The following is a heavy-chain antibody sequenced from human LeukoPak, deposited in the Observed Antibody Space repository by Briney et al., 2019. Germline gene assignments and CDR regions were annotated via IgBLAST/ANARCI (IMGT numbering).Heavy chain of an antibody. CDR2: IWYDGSNK. V-gene: IGHV3-33*01. CDR1: GFTFSSYG. J-gene: IGHJ5*02. Sequence: GRSLRLSCAASGFTFSSYGTHWVRQAPGKGLEWVAVIWYDGSNKYYADSVKGRFTISRDNSKNTLYLQMNSLRAEDTAVYYCARVHMPYQQMFGWFDPWGQGTLVTVSS. CDR3: ARVHMPYQQMFGWFDP. D-gene: IGHD3-10*02.